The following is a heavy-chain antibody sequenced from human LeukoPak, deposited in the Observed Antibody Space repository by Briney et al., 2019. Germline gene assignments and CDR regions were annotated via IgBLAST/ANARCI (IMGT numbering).Heavy chain of an antibody. Sequence: GASVKVSCKASGYTFTTYTIHWVRQAPGQRLEWMGWINVGNDNTKYSQNLQGRVTISRDTSATTAYMELSSLISEDTAVYYCARQSAGALWSLDYWGQGTLVTVSS. CDR2: INVGNDNT. CDR1: GYTFTTYT. CDR3: ARQSAGALWSLDY. V-gene: IGHV1-3*01. D-gene: IGHD1-26*01. J-gene: IGHJ4*02.